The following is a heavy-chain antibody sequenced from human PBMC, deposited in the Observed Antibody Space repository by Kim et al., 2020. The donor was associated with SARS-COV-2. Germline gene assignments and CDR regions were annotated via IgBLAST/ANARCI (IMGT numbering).Heavy chain of an antibody. Sequence: GGSLRLSCTASGFTFSAYWMQWVRQAPGKGLVWVSRITDTGNVQSYADSVKGRFTSSRDNAKNTLYLQMNSLRAEDTAVYYCPRDWGVPDHDWRFDLWGRCTLVTVS. CDR3: PRDWGVPDHDWRFDL. CDR2: ITDTGNVQ. CDR1: GFTFSAYW. J-gene: IGHJ2*01. D-gene: IGHD3-16*01. V-gene: IGHV3-74*01.